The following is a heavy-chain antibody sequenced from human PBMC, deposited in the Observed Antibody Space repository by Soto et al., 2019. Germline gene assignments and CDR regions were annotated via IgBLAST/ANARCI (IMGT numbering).Heavy chain of an antibody. CDR3: ASYPGMAAAAGSFDY. CDR1: GFTFSSYG. J-gene: IGHJ4*02. CDR2: ISYDGSNK. D-gene: IGHD6-13*01. Sequence: QVQLVESGGGVVQPGRSLRLSCAASGFTFSSYGMHWVRQAPGKGLEWVAVISYDGSNKYYADSVKGRFTISRDNSKNTLYLQMNSLRAEDTAVYYCASYPGMAAAAGSFDYWGQGTLVTVSS. V-gene: IGHV3-30*03.